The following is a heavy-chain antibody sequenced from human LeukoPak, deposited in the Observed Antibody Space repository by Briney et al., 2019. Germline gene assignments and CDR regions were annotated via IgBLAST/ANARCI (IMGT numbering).Heavy chain of an antibody. V-gene: IGHV1-18*01. Sequence: ASVKVSCKASGYTFTSYGISWARQAPGQGLEWMGWISAYDGNTNYAQKLQGRVTMTTDTSTSTAYMELRSLRSDDTAVYYCARDDQHAHYYGMDVWGQGTTVTVSS. J-gene: IGHJ6*02. D-gene: IGHD6-13*01. CDR1: GYTFTSYG. CDR2: ISAYDGNT. CDR3: ARDDQHAHYYGMDV.